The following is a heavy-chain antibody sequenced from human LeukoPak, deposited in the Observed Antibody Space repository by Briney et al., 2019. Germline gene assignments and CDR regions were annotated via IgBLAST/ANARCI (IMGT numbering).Heavy chain of an antibody. CDR3: ARDAQRGFDY. J-gene: IGHJ4*02. CDR2: IWSDGTNQ. CDR1: GFTFSHYG. V-gene: IGHV3-33*01. Sequence: GGSLRLSCAASGFTFSHYGMHWVRQAPGKGLEWVSVIWSDGTNQFYADSVKGRFTISRDDPQKTVFLQMSSLRGEDTAIYYCARDAQRGFDYWGQGTLVTVSS.